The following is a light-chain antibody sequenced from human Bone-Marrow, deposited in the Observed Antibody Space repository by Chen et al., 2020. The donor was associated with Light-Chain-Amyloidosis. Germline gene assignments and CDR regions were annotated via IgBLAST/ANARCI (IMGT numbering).Light chain of an antibody. CDR3: QSADSSDLGV. V-gene: IGLV3-25*03. J-gene: IGLJ3*02. CDR2: KDS. CDR1: ALPQQY. Sequence: SYELTQPPSVSVSPGQTARITCSGDALPQQYAYWYQQKPGQAPVLVIYKDSERPSGIPERFSGSSSGTTVTLTISGVQAEDEADYYCQSADSSDLGVFGGGTKLTVL.